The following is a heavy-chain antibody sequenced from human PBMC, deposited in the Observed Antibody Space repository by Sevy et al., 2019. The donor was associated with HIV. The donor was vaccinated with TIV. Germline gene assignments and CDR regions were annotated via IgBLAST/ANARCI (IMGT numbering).Heavy chain of an antibody. CDR2: ISSSSSYI. CDR1: GFTFSSYS. D-gene: IGHD3-22*01. V-gene: IGHV3-21*01. J-gene: IGHJ3*02. Sequence: GGSLRLSCAASGFTFSSYSMNWVRQAPGKGLEWVSSISSSSSYIYYADSVKGQFTISRDNAKNSRYLQMNSLRAEDTAVYYCAREQAYYDTTAAAFDIWGQGTMVTVSS. CDR3: AREQAYYDTTAAAFDI.